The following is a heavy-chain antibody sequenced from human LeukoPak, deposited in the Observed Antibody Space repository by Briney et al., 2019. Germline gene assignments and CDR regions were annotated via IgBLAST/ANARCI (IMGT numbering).Heavy chain of an antibody. V-gene: IGHV4-59*12. CDR3: TSQMTLKS. D-gene: IGHD5-24*01. CDR2: IYYSGST. Sequence: SETLSLTCTVSGGSISSYYWSWIRQPPGKGLEWIGYIYYSGSTYYNPSLKSRVTISVDRSKNQFSLKLSSVTAADTAVYYCTSQMTLKSWGQGTLVTVSS. CDR1: GGSISSYY. J-gene: IGHJ4*02.